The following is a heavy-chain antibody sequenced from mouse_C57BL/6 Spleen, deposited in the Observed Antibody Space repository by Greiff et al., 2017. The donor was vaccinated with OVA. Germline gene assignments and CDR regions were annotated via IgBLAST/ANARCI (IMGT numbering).Heavy chain of an antibody. Sequence: EVQLQQSVAELVRPGASVKLSCTASGFNIKNTYMHWVKQRPEQGLEWIGRIDPANGNTKYDPKFQGKATITADTSSTTAYLQIISLTSEDTAIDYCARSPYYGSSGDYWGQGTTLTGSS. J-gene: IGHJ2*01. V-gene: IGHV14-3*01. CDR1: GFNIKNTY. D-gene: IGHD1-1*01. CDR2: IDPANGNT. CDR3: ARSPYYGSSGDY.